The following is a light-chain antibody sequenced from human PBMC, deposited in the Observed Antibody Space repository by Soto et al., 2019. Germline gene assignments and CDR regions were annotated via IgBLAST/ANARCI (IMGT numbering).Light chain of an antibody. V-gene: IGLV2-11*01. J-gene: IGLJ2*01. CDR1: TGDVGAYNF. CDR2: DAN. CDR3: SSYAGSNNLL. Sequence: QSALTQPRSVSGSPGQSVTISCTGTTGDVGAYNFVSWYQLHPGKAPKLMIYDANKRPSGVPDRFSASKSGNTASLTISGLQAEDEADYYCSSYAGSNNLLFGGGTKLTVL.